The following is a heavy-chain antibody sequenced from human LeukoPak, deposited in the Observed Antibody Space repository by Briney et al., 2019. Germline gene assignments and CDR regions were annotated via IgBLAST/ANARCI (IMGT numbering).Heavy chain of an antibody. Sequence: RGSRRPSCALSRFTPSTLSMHWVRPAPGKGLEWVSSISSSATYIYYTDSMKGRLTISRDNAKNSLYLQMNSLRDEDTAVYYCAREYDILTGGFDYWGQGTLVIVSS. CDR1: RFTPSTLS. V-gene: IGHV3-21*06. CDR2: ISSSATYI. CDR3: AREYDILTGGFDY. J-gene: IGHJ4*02. D-gene: IGHD3-9*01.